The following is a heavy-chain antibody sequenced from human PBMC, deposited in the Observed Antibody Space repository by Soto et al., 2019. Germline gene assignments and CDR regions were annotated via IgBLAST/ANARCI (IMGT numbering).Heavy chain of an antibody. CDR3: ARVAEMGTVTNCFYYYMDV. CDR1: GGTFSNHT. CDR2: SIPILNIA. J-gene: IGHJ6*03. V-gene: IGHV1-69*02. Sequence: QVQLVQSGAEVRKPGSSVKVSCKASGGTFSNHTIIWVRQAPGQGLEGMGRSIPILNIANYAQKFEGRVTITADKSTSTDYRELSSLRSEDTAVYYCARVAEMGTVTNCFYYYMDVWGKGTTVTVSS. D-gene: IGHD4-17*01.